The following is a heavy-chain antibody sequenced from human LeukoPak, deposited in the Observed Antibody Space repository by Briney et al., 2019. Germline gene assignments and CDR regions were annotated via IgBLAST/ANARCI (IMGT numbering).Heavy chain of an antibody. D-gene: IGHD1-26*01. Sequence: GGSLRLSCAVSGFTFSDYAMSWVRQAPGKGLEWVLGISFSGRSTNYADSVKGRFIISRDNSNNTLHLQMNSLRAEDTAVYYCAKDREKAVGATIFDHWGQGTLVTVSS. V-gene: IGHV3-23*01. CDR2: ISFSGRST. CDR3: AKDREKAVGATIFDH. J-gene: IGHJ4*02. CDR1: GFTFSDYA.